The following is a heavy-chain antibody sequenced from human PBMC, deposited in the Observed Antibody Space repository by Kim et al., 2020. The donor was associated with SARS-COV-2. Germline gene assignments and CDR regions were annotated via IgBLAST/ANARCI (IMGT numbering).Heavy chain of an antibody. V-gene: IGHV3-23*01. J-gene: IGHJ1*01. CDR3: AKDRGNGSGSYYKH. D-gene: IGHD3-10*01. Sequence: ASAVKGRFTISRDNSKNTLYLQMNSLRAEETAVYYCAKDRGNGSGSYYKHWGQGTLVTVSS.